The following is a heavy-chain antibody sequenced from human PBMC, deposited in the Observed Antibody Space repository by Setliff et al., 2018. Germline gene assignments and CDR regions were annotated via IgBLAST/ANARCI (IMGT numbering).Heavy chain of an antibody. CDR2: IYYSGST. Sequence: SETLSLTCTVSGGSISSSSYYWGWIRQPPGKGLEWIGSIYYSGSTYYNPSLKSRVTISVDTSKNQFSLKLSSVTAADTAVYYCARLVDFWSGYYTDLGDYWGQGTLVTV. D-gene: IGHD3-3*01. CDR1: GGSISSSSYY. CDR3: ARLVDFWSGYYTDLGDY. J-gene: IGHJ4*02. V-gene: IGHV4-39*01.